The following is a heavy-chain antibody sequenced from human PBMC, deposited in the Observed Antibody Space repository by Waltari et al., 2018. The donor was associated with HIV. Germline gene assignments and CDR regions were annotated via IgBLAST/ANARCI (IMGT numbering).Heavy chain of an antibody. D-gene: IGHD5-18*01. CDR2: INRSGGT. Sequence: QVQLQQWGAGLLKPSETLSLTCAVYGGSFSGYYWSWIRRPPGKGLEWVGEINRSGGTNYNPSLKSRVTISVDTSKTQFALKLSSVTAADTAVYYCARGRIQPSWYFDLWGRGTLVTVSS. J-gene: IGHJ2*01. CDR1: GGSFSGYY. CDR3: ARGRIQPSWYFDL. V-gene: IGHV4-34*01.